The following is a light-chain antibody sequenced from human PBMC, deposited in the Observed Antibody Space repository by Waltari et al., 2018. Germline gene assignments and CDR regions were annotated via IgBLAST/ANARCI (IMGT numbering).Light chain of an antibody. CDR2: DVS. Sequence: QSALTQPRSVAGSPGQSVTISCTGTSSDVGGCNYVSCYQQHPGKAPQLMTYDVSKGPPGVPDGCSGAKTGNTASLTTSGLQAEDQADYYCCSYAGSYPVVFGGGTKLTVL. J-gene: IGLJ2*01. CDR3: CSYAGSYPVV. V-gene: IGLV2-11*01. CDR1: SSDVGGCNY.